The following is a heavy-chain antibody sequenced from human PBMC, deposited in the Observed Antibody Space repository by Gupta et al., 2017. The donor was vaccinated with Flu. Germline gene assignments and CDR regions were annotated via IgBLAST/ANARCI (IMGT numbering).Heavy chain of an antibody. CDR2: IRNKANGYTT. Sequence: RLVESGGGLVQPGGSLRISCVVSGFTFSEHYMDWIRQAPGKGLEWVGRIRNKANGYTTEYAASVKDRFTITRDDSKSSLYLQMNSLKNEDTAVYYCSRGETGPSAPGRNDCWGQGTLVTVSS. CDR1: GFTFSEHY. D-gene: IGHD6-13*01. J-gene: IGHJ4*02. V-gene: IGHV3-72*01. CDR3: SRGETGPSAPGRNDC.